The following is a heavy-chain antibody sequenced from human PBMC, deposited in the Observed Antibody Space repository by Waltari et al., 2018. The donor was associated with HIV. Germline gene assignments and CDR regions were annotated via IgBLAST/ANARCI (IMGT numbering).Heavy chain of an antibody. CDR2: IKPDGSET. CDR3: AREYFYESSGYYYRSTFDY. V-gene: IGHV3-7*01. Sequence: EVQLVESGGGLVQPGESLRLSCAASGFTFSSHWMGWVRQAPGKGLEWVANIKPDGSETYYVDSVKGRFTISRDNAKTSLYLQMNSLRAEDTAVYFCAREYFYESSGYYYRSTFDYWGQGTLVTVSS. J-gene: IGHJ4*02. CDR1: GFTFSSHW. D-gene: IGHD3-22*01.